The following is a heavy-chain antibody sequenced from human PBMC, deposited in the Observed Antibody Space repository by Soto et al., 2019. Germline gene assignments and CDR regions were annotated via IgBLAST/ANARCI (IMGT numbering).Heavy chain of an antibody. Sequence: GGSLRLSCAASGFTFSSYAMSWVRQAPGKGLEWVSAISGSGGSTYYADSVKGRFTISRDNSKNTLYLQMNSLRAEDTAVYYCAKEGGLAYCGGGCPPDYWGLGTLVTVSS. D-gene: IGHD2-21*02. CDR1: GFTFSSYA. CDR2: ISGSGGST. J-gene: IGHJ4*02. V-gene: IGHV3-23*01. CDR3: AKEGGLAYCGGGCPPDY.